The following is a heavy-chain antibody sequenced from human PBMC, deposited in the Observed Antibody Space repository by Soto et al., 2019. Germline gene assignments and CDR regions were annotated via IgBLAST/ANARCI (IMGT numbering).Heavy chain of an antibody. CDR1: GGSISSYY. D-gene: IGHD3-10*01. CDR3: ARSRVYFDL. J-gene: IGHJ2*01. Sequence: QVQLQESGPGLVKPSETLSLSCSVSGGSISSYYWAWIRQPPGKELEWIGYIYYSGSTNYNPSLKSRVNIAVDTSKNQFSLKLSSVTAADTAVYYCARSRVYFDLWGRGTLVTVSS. V-gene: IGHV4-59*01. CDR2: IYYSGST.